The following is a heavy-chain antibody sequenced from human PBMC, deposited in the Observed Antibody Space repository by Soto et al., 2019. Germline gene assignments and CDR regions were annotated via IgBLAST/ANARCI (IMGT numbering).Heavy chain of an antibody. Sequence: EVQLLESGGGLVQPGGSLSLSCAASGITISNYPMSWVRQAPGKGLDWVSGISGSGDRTYYADSAKGRFSISKDICTNSLSLQLDSLGVEDTAVYFCVKDDGGYPSTAPHWGQGTLVTVSS. J-gene: IGHJ4*02. D-gene: IGHD3-22*01. V-gene: IGHV3-23*01. CDR1: GITISNYP. CDR2: ISGSGDRT. CDR3: VKDDGGYPSTAPH.